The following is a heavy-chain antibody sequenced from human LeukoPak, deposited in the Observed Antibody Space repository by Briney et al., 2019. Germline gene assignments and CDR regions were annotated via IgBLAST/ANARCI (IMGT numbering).Heavy chain of an antibody. CDR1: GFTFSSYE. Sequence: GGSLRLSCAASGFTFSSYEMNGVGQDPGKGLKWVSYITRSGSTIYYADSVKGRFTISRDNAKNSLYLQMNSLRAEDTAVYYCAVSSRWYYFDIWGQGTTVTVSS. CDR2: ITRSGSTI. V-gene: IGHV3-48*03. J-gene: IGHJ3*02. D-gene: IGHD6-13*01. CDR3: AVSSRWYYFDI.